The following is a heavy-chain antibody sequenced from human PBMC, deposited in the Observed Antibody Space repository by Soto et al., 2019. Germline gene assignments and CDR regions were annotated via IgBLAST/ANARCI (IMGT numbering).Heavy chain of an antibody. Sequence: GESLKISCKGSGYSFTSYWIGWVRQMPGKGPEWMGIIYPGDSDTRYSPSFQGQVTISADKSISTAYLQWSSLKASDTAMYYCARQGCSSTSCYDPTYYYYYYMDVWGKGTTVTVSS. D-gene: IGHD2-2*01. J-gene: IGHJ6*03. CDR2: IYPGDSDT. CDR3: ARQGCSSTSCYDPTYYYYYYMDV. V-gene: IGHV5-51*01. CDR1: GYSFTSYW.